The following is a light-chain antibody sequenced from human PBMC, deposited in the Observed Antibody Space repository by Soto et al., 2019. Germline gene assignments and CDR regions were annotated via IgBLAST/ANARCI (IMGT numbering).Light chain of an antibody. J-gene: IGKJ4*01. V-gene: IGKV3-15*01. Sequence: EIVMTQSPATLSVSPGERVTLSCRASQSVSRDLAWYQQKPGQAPRLLIYDISTRATGIPARFRGSGSGTEFTLTIDSLQSEDFAVYYCQQYNDWPPAFGGGTKVEIK. CDR1: QSVSRD. CDR3: QQYNDWPPA. CDR2: DIS.